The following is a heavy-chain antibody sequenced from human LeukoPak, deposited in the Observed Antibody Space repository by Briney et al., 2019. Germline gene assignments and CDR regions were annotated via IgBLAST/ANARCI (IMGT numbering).Heavy chain of an antibody. Sequence: PGRSLRLSCAASGFTFSSYGMHWVRQAPGKGLEWVAVIWYDGSNKYYADSVKGRFTISRDNSKNTLYLQMNSLRAEDTAVYYCAWPSSGYYYGAFDIWGQGTMVTVSS. CDR3: AWPSSGYYYGAFDI. CDR2: IWYDGSNK. V-gene: IGHV3-33*01. D-gene: IGHD3-22*01. J-gene: IGHJ3*02. CDR1: GFTFSSYG.